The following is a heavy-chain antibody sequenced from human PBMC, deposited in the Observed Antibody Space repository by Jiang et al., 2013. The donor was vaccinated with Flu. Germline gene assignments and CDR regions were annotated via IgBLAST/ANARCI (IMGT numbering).Heavy chain of an antibody. CDR2: IGTAGDP. V-gene: IGHV3-13*05. CDR3: ARAPPVGPRPTSPRYGMDV. D-gene: IGHD3/OR15-3a*01. CDR1: GFTFSSYD. Sequence: GLVQPGGSLRLSCAASGFTFSSYDMHWVRQATGKGLEWVSAIGTAGDPYYPGSVKGRFTISRENAKNSLYLQMNSLRAGDTAVYYCARAPPVGPRPTSPRYGMDVWGQGTTVTVSS. J-gene: IGHJ6*02.